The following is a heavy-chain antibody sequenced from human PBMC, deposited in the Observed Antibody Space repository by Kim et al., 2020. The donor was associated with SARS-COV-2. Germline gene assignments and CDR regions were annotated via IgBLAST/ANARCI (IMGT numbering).Heavy chain of an antibody. D-gene: IGHD3-10*01. CDR3: ARDVGSGWGAFDI. Sequence: YAQKFQGRVTMTRDTSTSTVYMELSSLRSEDTAVYYCARDVGSGWGAFDIWGPGTMVTVSS. J-gene: IGHJ3*02. V-gene: IGHV1-46*01.